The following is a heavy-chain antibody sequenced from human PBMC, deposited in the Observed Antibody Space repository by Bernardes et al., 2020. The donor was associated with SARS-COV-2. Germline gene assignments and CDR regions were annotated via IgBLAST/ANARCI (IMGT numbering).Heavy chain of an antibody. V-gene: IGHV4-34*01. J-gene: IGHJ5*02. CDR2: INHSGST. Sequence: SETLSLTCAVYGGSFSGYYWSWIRQPPGKGLEWIGEINHSGSTNYNPSLKSRVTISVDTSKNQFSLKLSSVTAADTAVYYCARGQGRRYYDYVWGSYRDWFDPWGQGTLVTVSS. CDR3: ARGQGRRYYDYVWGSYRDWFDP. CDR1: GGSFSGYY. D-gene: IGHD3-16*02.